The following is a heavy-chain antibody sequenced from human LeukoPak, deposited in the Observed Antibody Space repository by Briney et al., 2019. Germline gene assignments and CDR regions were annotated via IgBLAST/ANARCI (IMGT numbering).Heavy chain of an antibody. V-gene: IGHV3-48*02. CDR1: GFTFISYS. D-gene: IGHD3-10*01. J-gene: IGHJ6*02. Sequence: GGSLRLSCAASGFTFISYSMTWVRQAPGRGLEWVSYINSGSSTMYYADSVKGRFTISRDNGKTSLYLQMNSLRDEDTAVYYCARVIAVVRGGGLSYYYAMDVWGQGTTVTVSS. CDR2: INSGSSTM. CDR3: ARVIAVVRGGGLSYYYAMDV.